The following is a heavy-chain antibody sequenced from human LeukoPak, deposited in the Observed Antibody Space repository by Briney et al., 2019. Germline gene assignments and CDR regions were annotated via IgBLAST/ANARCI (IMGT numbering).Heavy chain of an antibody. CDR3: ARSTSIVTTGLDY. J-gene: IGHJ4*02. CDR1: GDTVSSNSAA. Sequence: SQTLSLTCAISGDTVSSNSAAWNWIRQSPSRGLEWLGRTYYRSKWYNDYSVSVKSRITISPDTSKNQFSLQLNSVTPEDTAVYYCARSTSIVTTGLDYWGQGTLVTVSS. CDR2: TYYRSKWYN. D-gene: IGHD1-1*01. V-gene: IGHV6-1*01.